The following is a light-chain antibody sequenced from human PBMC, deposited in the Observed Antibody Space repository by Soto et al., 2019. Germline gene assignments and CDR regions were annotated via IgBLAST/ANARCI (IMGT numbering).Light chain of an antibody. CDR3: QQRSNWLT. V-gene: IGKV3-11*01. CDR1: PSVTNF. J-gene: IGKJ4*01. CDR2: GAF. Sequence: EIVLTQSPATLSLSPGERATLSCRASPSVTNFLAWFQQKPGQAPRLLIYGAFNRATGIPARFSGSGSGTDFTLTISSLEPEDFAVYYCQQRSNWLTFGGGTKVDIK.